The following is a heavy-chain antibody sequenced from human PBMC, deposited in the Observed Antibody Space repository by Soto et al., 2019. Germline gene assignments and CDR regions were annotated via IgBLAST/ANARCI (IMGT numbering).Heavy chain of an antibody. V-gene: IGHV3-30*18. J-gene: IGHJ4*02. D-gene: IGHD3-9*01. Sequence: GGSLSLSCAASGFPFSSYCMHWVRQAPGKGLEWVAVISYDGSNKYYADSVKGRFTISRDNSKNTLYLQMNSLRAEDTAVYYCAKDHYTRNYDILTGPLDYWGQGTLVTVSS. CDR1: GFPFSSYC. CDR2: ISYDGSNK. CDR3: AKDHYTRNYDILTGPLDY.